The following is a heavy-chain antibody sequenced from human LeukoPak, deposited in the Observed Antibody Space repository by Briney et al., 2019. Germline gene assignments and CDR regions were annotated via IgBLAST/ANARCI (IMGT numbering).Heavy chain of an antibody. Sequence: AAVKVSCKASGYTFTSYGISGVRQAAGQGREGMGWISAYNGNTNYAQKLQGRVTMTPDTSPSKDYTEPRSLRSDDPAVYYCARNSGIAVAGTEYFQHWGQGTLVTVSS. CDR1: GYTFTSYG. CDR2: ISAYNGNT. CDR3: ARNSGIAVAGTEYFQH. D-gene: IGHD6-19*01. J-gene: IGHJ1*01. V-gene: IGHV1-18*01.